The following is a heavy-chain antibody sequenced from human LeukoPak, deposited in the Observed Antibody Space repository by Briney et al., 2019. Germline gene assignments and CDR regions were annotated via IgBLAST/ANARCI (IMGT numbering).Heavy chain of an antibody. V-gene: IGHV3-23*01. J-gene: IGHJ6*02. CDR1: GFTFSSYA. CDR2: ISGSGGST. CDR3: ARDVYDFWSGSHYGMDV. Sequence: PGGSLRLSCAASGFTFSSYAMNWVRQAPGKGLEWVSAISGSGGSTYYADSVKGRFTISRDNSKNTLYLQMNSLRAEDTAVYYCARDVYDFWSGSHYGMDVWGQGTTVTVSS. D-gene: IGHD3-3*01.